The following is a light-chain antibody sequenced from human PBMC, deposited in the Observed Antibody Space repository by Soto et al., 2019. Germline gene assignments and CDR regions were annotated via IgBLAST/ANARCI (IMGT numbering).Light chain of an antibody. CDR2: EVS. CDR3: SSYSANAPWV. Sequence: QAVVTQPASVSGSPGQSITVSCTGTSSDVGGYRYVSWYQQHPGKAPKLLIYEVSHRPSGVSHRFSGSKSGNTASLTISGLQAEDEADYYCSSYSANAPWVFGGGTKLTVL. J-gene: IGLJ3*02. V-gene: IGLV2-14*01. CDR1: SSDVGGYRY.